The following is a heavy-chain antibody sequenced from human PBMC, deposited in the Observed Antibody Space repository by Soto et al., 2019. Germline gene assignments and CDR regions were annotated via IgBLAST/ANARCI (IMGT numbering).Heavy chain of an antibody. J-gene: IGHJ5*02. D-gene: IGHD3-22*01. CDR2: INPNSGGT. V-gene: IGHV1-2*04. CDR3: ARGYNYYDSSGYYRENWFDP. Sequence: ASVKVSCKASGYTFTGYYMHWVRQAPGQGLEWMGWINPNSGGTNYAQKFQGWVTMTRDTSISTAYMELSRLRSDDTAVYYCARGYNYYDSSGYYRENWFDPWGQGTLVTVSS. CDR1: GYTFTGYY.